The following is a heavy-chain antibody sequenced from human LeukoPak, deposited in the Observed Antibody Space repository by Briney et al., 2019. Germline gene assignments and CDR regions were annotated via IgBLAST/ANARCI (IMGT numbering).Heavy chain of an antibody. Sequence: GASVKVSCKASGYTFTSYYMHWVRQAPGQGLEWMGIINPSGGSTNYAQKFQGRVTMTRDTSTSTVYMELSSLRSEDTAVYYCARTQIDNYYYFYMDVWGKGTTVTVPS. CDR3: ARTQIDNYYYFYMDV. CDR1: GYTFTSYY. J-gene: IGHJ6*03. D-gene: IGHD3-22*01. CDR2: INPSGGST. V-gene: IGHV1-46*01.